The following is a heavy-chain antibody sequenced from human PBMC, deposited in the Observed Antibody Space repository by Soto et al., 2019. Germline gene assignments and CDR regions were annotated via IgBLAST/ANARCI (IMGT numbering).Heavy chain of an antibody. V-gene: IGHV3-33*01. CDR1: GFTFSTYG. CDR3: ARVGEPDGHYQYYAMDV. D-gene: IGHD2-2*01. CDR2: IRYDGSNK. J-gene: IGHJ6*04. Sequence: HPGGSLRLSCAASGFTFSTYGMHWVRQGPGKGLEWVAAIRYDGSNKYYVDSVRGRFTISRDNSKNTLYLQMNSLRVEDMAVYYCARVGEPDGHYQYYAMDVWGKGTKVTVSS.